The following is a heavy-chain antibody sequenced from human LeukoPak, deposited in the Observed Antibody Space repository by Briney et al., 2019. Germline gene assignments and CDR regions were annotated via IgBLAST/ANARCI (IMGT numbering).Heavy chain of an antibody. CDR3: ARDRMRYCSSTSCYYYYYMDV. D-gene: IGHD2-2*01. J-gene: IGHJ6*03. V-gene: IGHV4-59*12. CDR1: GGSISSYY. Sequence: SETLSLTCTVSGGSISSYYWSCIRQPPGKGLEWIGYISYSGSTNYNPSLKSRVTISVDTSKDQFSLKLSSVTAADTAVYYCARDRMRYCSSTSCYYYYYMDVWGKGTTVTVSS. CDR2: ISYSGST.